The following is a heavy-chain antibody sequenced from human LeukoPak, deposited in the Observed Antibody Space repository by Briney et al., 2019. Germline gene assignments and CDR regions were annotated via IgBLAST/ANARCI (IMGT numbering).Heavy chain of an antibody. Sequence: ASVKVSCKASGYTFTNYAMNWVRQAPGQGLEWMGWINTNTGNPTYAQGFTGRFVFSLDTSVSTAYLQISSLKAEDTAVYYCARSGGPGSYYARYYYYYMDVWGKGTTVTVSS. CDR2: INTNTGNP. J-gene: IGHJ6*03. CDR1: GYTFTNYA. V-gene: IGHV7-4-1*02. D-gene: IGHD3-10*01. CDR3: ARSGGPGSYYARYYYYYMDV.